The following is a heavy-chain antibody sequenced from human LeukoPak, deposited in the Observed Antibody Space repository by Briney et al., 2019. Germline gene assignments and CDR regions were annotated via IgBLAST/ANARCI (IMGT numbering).Heavy chain of an antibody. D-gene: IGHD3-9*01. CDR3: AKGSGYDTDFDY. CDR2: ISGSGDNT. J-gene: IGHJ4*02. CDR1: GFTFSTYV. Sequence: GGSLRLSCAASGFTFSTYVMSWVRQAPGKGLEWVSGISGSGDNTYYADSVKGRLTVSRDNSKNTLYLQMNSLRAEDTAIYYCAKGSGYDTDFDYWGQSTLVTVSS. V-gene: IGHV3-23*01.